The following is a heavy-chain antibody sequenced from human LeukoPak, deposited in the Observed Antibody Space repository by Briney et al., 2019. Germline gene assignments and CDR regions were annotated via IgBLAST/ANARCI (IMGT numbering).Heavy chain of an antibody. CDR3: ARSGLLWFGELLFHFDY. J-gene: IGHJ4*02. CDR1: EYSFTDYF. V-gene: IGHV1-2*02. Sequence: APVKVSCKASEYSFTDYFMYWVRQAPGQGLEWMGWINPDTGGTNSAQKFQGRVTMTRDTSISTAYMELSRLRSDDTAVYYCARSGLLWFGELLFHFDYWGQGTLVTVSS. CDR2: INPDTGGT. D-gene: IGHD3-10*01.